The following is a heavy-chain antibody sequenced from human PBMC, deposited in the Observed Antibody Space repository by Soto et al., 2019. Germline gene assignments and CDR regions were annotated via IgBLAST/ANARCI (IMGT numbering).Heavy chain of an antibody. Sequence: ASVKVSCKASGYTFTGYYMHWVRQAPGQGLEWMGWINPNSGGTNYAQKFQGGVTMTRDTSISTAYMELSRLRSDDTAVYYCARPSRHGENWFDPWGQGTLVTVSS. CDR2: INPNSGGT. CDR1: GYTFTGYY. CDR3: ARPSRHGENWFDP. J-gene: IGHJ5*02. V-gene: IGHV1-2*02.